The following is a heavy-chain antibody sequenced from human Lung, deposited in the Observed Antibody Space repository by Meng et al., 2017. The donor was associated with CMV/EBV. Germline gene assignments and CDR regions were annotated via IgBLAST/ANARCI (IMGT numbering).Heavy chain of an antibody. CDR3: TRVGLAMDV. J-gene: IGHJ6*02. Sequence: GGSLRLSCAASGFNFDDYSMHWVRQAPGKGLEWVSGISWNSGNVGYGDSVKGRFTISRDNGKNSLYLQMNSLRAEDTALYYCTRVGLAMDVWDQGTTVTVSS. CDR1: GFNFDDYS. D-gene: IGHD3-16*01. V-gene: IGHV3-9*01. CDR2: ISWNSGNV.